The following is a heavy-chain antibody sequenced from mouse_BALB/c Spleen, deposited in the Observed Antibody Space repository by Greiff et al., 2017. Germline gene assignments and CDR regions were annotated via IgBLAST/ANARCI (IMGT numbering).Heavy chain of an antibody. CDR2: IDPENGNT. D-gene: IGHD1-1*01. J-gene: IGHJ3*01. Sequence: VQLQQSGAELVRPGALVKLSCKASGFNIKDYYMHWVKQRPEQGLEWIGWIDPENGNTIYDPKFQGQASITADTSSNTAYLQLSSLTSEDTAFYYCAPPYYYGSSAWFAYWGQGTLVTVSA. CDR1: GFNIKDYY. V-gene: IGHV14-1*02. CDR3: APPYYYGSSAWFAY.